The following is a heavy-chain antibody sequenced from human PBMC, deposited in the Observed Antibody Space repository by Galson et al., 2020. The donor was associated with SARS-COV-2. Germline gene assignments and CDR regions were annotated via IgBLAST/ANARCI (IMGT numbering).Heavy chain of an antibody. CDR1: GFTVSSNY. J-gene: IGHJ3*02. V-gene: IGHV3-66*01. CDR2: IYSGGST. CDR3: ARDLVWSGGNSNDAFDI. Sequence: TGGSLRLSCAASGFTVSSNYMSWVRQAPGKGLEWASVIYSGGSTYYADSVKGRFTISRDNSKNTLYLQMNSLRAEDTAVYYCARDLVWSGGNSNDAFDIWGQGTMVTVSS. D-gene: IGHD2-15*01.